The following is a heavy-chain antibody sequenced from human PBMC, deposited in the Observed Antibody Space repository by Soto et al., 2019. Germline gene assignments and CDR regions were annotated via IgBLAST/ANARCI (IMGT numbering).Heavy chain of an antibody. V-gene: IGHV3-33*01. D-gene: IGHD4-17*01. Sequence: GGSLRLSCAASGFTFSSYGMHWVRQAPGPGLEWVAVIWYDGSNKYYADSVKGRFTISRDNSKNTLYLQMNSLGAEDTAVYYCARVALGGDYEYDLAYYYYMDVWGKGTTVTVSS. CDR2: IWYDGSNK. J-gene: IGHJ6*03. CDR3: ARVALGGDYEYDLAYYYYMDV. CDR1: GFTFSSYG.